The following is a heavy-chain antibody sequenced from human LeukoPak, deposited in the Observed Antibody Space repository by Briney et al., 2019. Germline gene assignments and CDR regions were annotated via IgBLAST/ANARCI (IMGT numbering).Heavy chain of an antibody. J-gene: IGHJ4*02. CDR3: ARDYSTSFDY. V-gene: IGHV3-21*01. Sequence: GGSLRLSCAASGFTFSSYGMHWVRQAPGKGLEWVSSISSCSSYIYYADSVKGRFTISRDNAKNSLYLQMNSLRAEDTAVYYCARDYSTSFDYWGQGTLVTVSS. CDR2: ISSCSSYI. D-gene: IGHD6-13*01. CDR1: GFTFSSYG.